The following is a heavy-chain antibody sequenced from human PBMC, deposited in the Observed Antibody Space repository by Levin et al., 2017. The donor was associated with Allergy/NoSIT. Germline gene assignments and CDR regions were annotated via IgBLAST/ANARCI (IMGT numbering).Heavy chain of an antibody. Sequence: GGSLRLSCAASGLTFSSYSMNWVRQAPGKGLEWVSYISSSRDTIYYADSVKGRFTISRDNARNSLYLQMNSLRDEDTAVYYCASSGSSVAGTRPFDHWGQGTLVTVSS. D-gene: IGHD6-19*01. J-gene: IGHJ4*02. CDR1: GLTFSSYS. V-gene: IGHV3-48*02. CDR3: ASSGSSVAGTRPFDH. CDR2: ISSSRDTI.